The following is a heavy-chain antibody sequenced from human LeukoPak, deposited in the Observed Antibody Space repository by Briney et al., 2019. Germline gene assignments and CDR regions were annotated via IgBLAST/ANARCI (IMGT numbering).Heavy chain of an antibody. CDR2: IYSGGNR. Sequence: GGSLRLSCAASGLTVSSNHMSWVRQAPGKGLEWVSIIYSGGNRYYADSVKGRFTISRDSSQNTLILHMNSLRAEDTAVYYCAKTARPAAMPSFDYWGQGTLVTVSS. D-gene: IGHD2-2*01. V-gene: IGHV3-66*01. CDR3: AKTARPAAMPSFDY. J-gene: IGHJ4*02. CDR1: GLTVSSNH.